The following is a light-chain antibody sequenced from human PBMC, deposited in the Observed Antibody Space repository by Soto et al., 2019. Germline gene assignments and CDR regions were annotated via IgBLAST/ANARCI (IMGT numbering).Light chain of an antibody. J-gene: IGLJ1*01. CDR3: CSFSGSPYV. Sequence: QSALTQPRSVSGSPGQSVTISCTGTSSDVGGYNYVSWYQQHPGKAPKLMIYDVSKRPSGVPDRFSGSKSGNKASLTISGLQAEDEADYYCCSFSGSPYVFGTGTKLTVL. CDR2: DVS. CDR1: SSDVGGYNY. V-gene: IGLV2-11*01.